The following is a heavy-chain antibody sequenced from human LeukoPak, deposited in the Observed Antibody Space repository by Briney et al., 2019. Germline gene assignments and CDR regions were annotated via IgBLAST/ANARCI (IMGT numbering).Heavy chain of an antibody. CDR1: GFTLSNAW. Sequence: GGSLRLSCAASGFTLSNAWMSWVRQAPGKGLEWVGRIKSKTDGGTTDYAAPVKGRFTISRDDSKNTLYLQMNSLKTEDTAVYYCTTDVYCTNGVCYDYWGQGTLVTASS. CDR3: TTDVYCTNGVCYDY. J-gene: IGHJ4*02. V-gene: IGHV3-15*01. D-gene: IGHD2-8*01. CDR2: IKSKTDGGTT.